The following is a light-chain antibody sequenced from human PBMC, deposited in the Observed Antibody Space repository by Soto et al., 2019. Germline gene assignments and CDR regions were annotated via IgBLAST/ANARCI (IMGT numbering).Light chain of an antibody. V-gene: IGKV3-11*01. J-gene: IGKJ5*01. Sequence: VLTQSPATLSLSPGERATLSCRASQSVSRYLAWYQQKPGPAPRLLIYDASNRATGIQARFSGSGSGTDLTITISGLEPEDCEVDECQQRSNWPITFGQGTRLEN. CDR2: DAS. CDR3: QQRSNWPIT. CDR1: QSVSRY.